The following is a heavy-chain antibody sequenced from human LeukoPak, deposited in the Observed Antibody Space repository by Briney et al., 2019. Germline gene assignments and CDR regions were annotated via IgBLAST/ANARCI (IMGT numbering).Heavy chain of an antibody. J-gene: IGHJ5*02. CDR3: ARHEWGVVVPAATNWFDP. CDR2: IYYSGST. D-gene: IGHD2-2*01. V-gene: IGHV4-39*01. CDR1: GGSISSSSYY. Sequence: PSETLSLTCTGSGGSISSSSYYWGWIRQPPGKGLEWIGSIYYSGSTYYNPSLKSRVTISVDTSKNQFSLKLSSVTAADTAVYYCARHEWGVVVPAATNWFDPWGQGTLVTVSS.